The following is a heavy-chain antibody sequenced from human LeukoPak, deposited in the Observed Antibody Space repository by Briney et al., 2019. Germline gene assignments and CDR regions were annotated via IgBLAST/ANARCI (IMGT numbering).Heavy chain of an antibody. Sequence: GGSLRLSCAASGFTFDDDAMSWVRQAPGKGLEWVSGINWNGGSTGYADSVKGRFTISRDNSKKSLYLQMNSLRAEDTALYYCARVGSYSFGDSFDYWGQGNLVTVSS. D-gene: IGHD3-10*01. CDR1: GFTFDDDA. CDR2: INWNGGST. CDR3: ARVGSYSFGDSFDY. V-gene: IGHV3-20*04. J-gene: IGHJ4*02.